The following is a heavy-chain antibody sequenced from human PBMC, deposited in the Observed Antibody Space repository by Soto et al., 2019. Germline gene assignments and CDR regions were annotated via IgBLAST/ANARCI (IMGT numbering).Heavy chain of an antibody. CDR1: GGTFSSYA. V-gene: IGHV1-69*01. Sequence: QVQLVQSGAEVKKPGSSVKVSCKASGGTFSSYAISWVRQAPGQGLEWMGGIIPIFGTANYAQKFQGRVTITADEFTSTAYMKLSSLRSEDTAVYYCAREVVVVASNSVNWFDPWGQGTLVTVSS. CDR3: AREVVVVASNSVNWFDP. CDR2: IIPIFGTA. D-gene: IGHD2-15*01. J-gene: IGHJ5*02.